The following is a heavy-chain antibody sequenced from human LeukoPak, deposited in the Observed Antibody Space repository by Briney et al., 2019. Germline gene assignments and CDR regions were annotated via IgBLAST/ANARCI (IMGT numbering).Heavy chain of an antibody. V-gene: IGHV3-23*01. CDR2: ISGSGNSP. CDR3: VLWFRGYYFDY. D-gene: IGHD3-10*01. CDR1: GFTFSSYA. J-gene: IGHJ4*02. Sequence: PGGSLRLSCAASGFTFSSYAMSWVRQAPGKGLGWVSTISGSGNSPYYADSVKGRFTISRDNSKNTLYLQMNSLRAEDTAVYYCVLWFRGYYFDYWGQGTLVTVSS.